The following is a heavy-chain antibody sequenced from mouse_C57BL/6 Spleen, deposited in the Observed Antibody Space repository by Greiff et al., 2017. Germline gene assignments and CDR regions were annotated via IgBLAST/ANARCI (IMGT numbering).Heavy chain of an antibody. CDR2: IDPSDSYT. V-gene: IGHV1-69*01. Sequence: QVQLQQPGAELVMPGASVKLSCKASGYTFTSYWMHWVKQRPGQGLEWIGEIDPSDSYTNSNQKFKGKSTLTVDKSSSTAYMQLSSLTSEDAAVYYCARKDGDWYFDVWGTGTTVTVSS. CDR1: GYTFTSYW. CDR3: ARKDGDWYFDV. J-gene: IGHJ1*03.